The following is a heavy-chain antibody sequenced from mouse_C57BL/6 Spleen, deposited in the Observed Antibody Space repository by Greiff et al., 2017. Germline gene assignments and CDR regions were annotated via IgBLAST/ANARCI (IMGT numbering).Heavy chain of an antibody. CDR3: ARYGSRESYWYFDV. D-gene: IGHD1-1*01. J-gene: IGHJ1*03. Sequence: VQLQQPGAELVKPGASVKLSCKASGYTFTSYWMQWVKQRPGQGLEWIGEIDPSDSYTNYNQKFKGKATLTVDTSSSTAYMQLSSLTSEDSAVYYCARYGSRESYWYFDVWGTGTTVTVSS. CDR2: IDPSDSYT. V-gene: IGHV1-50*01. CDR1: GYTFTSYW.